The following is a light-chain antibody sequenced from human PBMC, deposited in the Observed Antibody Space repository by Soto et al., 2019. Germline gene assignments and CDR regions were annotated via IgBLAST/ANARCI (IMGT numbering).Light chain of an antibody. V-gene: IGKV3-11*01. CDR1: QSVSSS. J-gene: IGKJ4*01. CDR2: DAS. CDR3: QHRSNWPLT. Sequence: ALTQSPATQPLSPAERASLSCRASQSVSSSLAWYQQKPGQAPRLLIYDASNRATGIPARFSGSGSGTDFTLTISSLEPEDFAVYYCQHRSNWPLTFGGGTKVDIK.